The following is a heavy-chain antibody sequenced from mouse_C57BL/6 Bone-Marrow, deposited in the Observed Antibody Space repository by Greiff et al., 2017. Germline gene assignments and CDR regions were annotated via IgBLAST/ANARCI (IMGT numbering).Heavy chain of an antibody. D-gene: IGHD2-12*01. CDR3: ARSYSLYFDY. Sequence: VMLVESGAELAKPGASVKMSCKASGYTFTSYWMHWVKQRPGQGLEWIGYINPSSGYTKYNQKFKDKATVTADKPSSTAYMQLSSLTYEDSSVYYCARSYSLYFDYWGQGTTLTVSS. J-gene: IGHJ2*01. CDR2: INPSSGYT. V-gene: IGHV1-7*01. CDR1: GYTFTSYW.